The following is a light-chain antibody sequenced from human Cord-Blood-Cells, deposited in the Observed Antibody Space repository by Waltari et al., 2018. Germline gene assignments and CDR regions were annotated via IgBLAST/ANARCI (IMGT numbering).Light chain of an antibody. J-gene: IGKJ3*01. V-gene: IGKV1-5*01. CDR2: DAS. CDR1: QSSISW. Sequence: DIQMNHSPSTLSASVGERLTITCRASQSSISWLAWYQQKPGKAPKHLIYDASRLESGGPSRFSGSGSGAEVTLPISSLQPHDFATYYCQQYNNYSPVTFGPGTKVDIK. CDR3: QQYNNYSPVT.